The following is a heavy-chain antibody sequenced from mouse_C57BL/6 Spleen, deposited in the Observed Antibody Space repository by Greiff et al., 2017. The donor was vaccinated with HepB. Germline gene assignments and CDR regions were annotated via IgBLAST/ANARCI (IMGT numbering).Heavy chain of an antibody. J-gene: IGHJ4*01. CDR1: GYTFTSYW. Sequence: VQLQQPGAELVRPGSSVKLSCKASGYTFTSYWMDWVKQRPGQGLEWIGNIYPSDSETHYNQKFKDKATLTVDKSSSTAYMQLSSLTSEDAAVYYCARSFGYYGSSCAMDYWGQGTSVTVSS. V-gene: IGHV1-61*01. CDR2: IYPSDSET. CDR3: ARSFGYYGSSCAMDY. D-gene: IGHD1-1*01.